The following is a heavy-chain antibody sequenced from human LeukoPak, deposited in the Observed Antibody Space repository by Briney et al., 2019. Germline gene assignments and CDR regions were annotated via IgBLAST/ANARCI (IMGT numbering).Heavy chain of an antibody. J-gene: IGHJ4*02. CDR1: GGTFSSYA. V-gene: IGHV1-69*13. D-gene: IGHD2-15*01. Sequence: SVKVSCKASGGTFSSYAISWVRQAPGQGLEWMGGIIPIFGTANYAQKFQGRVTITADESTSTAYMELSSLRSEDTAVYFCARDRLYCSGDSCYFDYWGQGTLVTVSS. CDR2: IIPIFGTA. CDR3: ARDRLYCSGDSCYFDY.